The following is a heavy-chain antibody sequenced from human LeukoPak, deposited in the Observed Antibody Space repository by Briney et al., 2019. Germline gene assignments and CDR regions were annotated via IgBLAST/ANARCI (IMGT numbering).Heavy chain of an antibody. J-gene: IGHJ6*03. CDR1: GGSISSYY. Sequence: SETLSLTCTVSGGSISSYYWSWIRQPPGKGLEWIGYIYYSGSTNYNPFLKSRVTISVDTSKNQFSLKLSSVTAADTAVYYCARERKHRLGYCSGGSCRHMDVWGKGTTVTVSS. CDR2: IYYSGST. CDR3: ARERKHRLGYCSGGSCRHMDV. V-gene: IGHV4-59*01. D-gene: IGHD2-15*01.